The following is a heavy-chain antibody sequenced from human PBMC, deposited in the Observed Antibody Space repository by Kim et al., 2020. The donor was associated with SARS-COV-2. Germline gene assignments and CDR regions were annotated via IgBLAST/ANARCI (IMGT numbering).Heavy chain of an antibody. Sequence: SSATAYTASVKGRFPISRDDSKNTAYLQMNSLQAEDTAVYYCLTGYFDYWGQGTLVTVSS. V-gene: IGHV3-73*01. CDR2: SSAT. J-gene: IGHJ4*02. CDR3: LTGYFDY.